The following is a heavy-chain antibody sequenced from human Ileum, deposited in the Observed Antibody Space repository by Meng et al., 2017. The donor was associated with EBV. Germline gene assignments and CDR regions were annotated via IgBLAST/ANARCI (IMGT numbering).Heavy chain of an antibody. V-gene: IGHV4-59*01. J-gene: IGHJ4*02. Sequence: QQQQSGAGLVNPSETLSLTCSFSNGSITRDYWTWVRQPPGKRLEWIGYIYYTGSTNYNPSLKSRVTISLDPSKNQFSLNLSSVTAADTAVYFCARVSGMVRGVPPRRFDYWGQGTLVTVSS. CDR2: IYYTGST. D-gene: IGHD3-10*01. CDR1: NGSITRDY. CDR3: ARVSGMVRGVPPRRFDY.